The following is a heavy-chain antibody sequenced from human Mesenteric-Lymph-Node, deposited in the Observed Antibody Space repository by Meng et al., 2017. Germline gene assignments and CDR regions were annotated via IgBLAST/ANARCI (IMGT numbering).Heavy chain of an antibody. D-gene: IGHD6-13*01. CDR3: ARVAAAGNEWFDP. V-gene: IGHV4-4*02. Sequence: QVKLQESGPGLVRPSETLSLPCAVSGGSISSINWWTWVRQPPGKGLEWIGEIYHSGSTNYNPSLKSRVTISVDKSKNQFSLKLSSVTAADTAVYYCARVAAAGNEWFDPWGQGTLVTVSS. CDR2: IYHSGST. CDR1: GGSISSINW. J-gene: IGHJ5*02.